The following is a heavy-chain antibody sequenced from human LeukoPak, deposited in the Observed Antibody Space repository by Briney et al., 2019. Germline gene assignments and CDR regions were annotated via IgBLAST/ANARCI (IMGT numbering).Heavy chain of an antibody. V-gene: IGHV3-74*01. J-gene: IGHJ5*02. CDR1: GFTFSDHW. Sequence: GESLRLSCGASGFTFSDHWMHWVRQAPGKGLVWVSGIGTDGSTTRYADSVKGRFTISRDNAKNTLYLQMNTLRAEGTAVYYCARDRPHNWFDPWGQGTLVTVSS. CDR2: IGTDGSTT. CDR3: ARDRPHNWFDP.